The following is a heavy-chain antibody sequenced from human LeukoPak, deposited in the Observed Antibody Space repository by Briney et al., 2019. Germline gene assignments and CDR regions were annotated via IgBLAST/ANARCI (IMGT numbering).Heavy chain of an antibody. CDR3: AIIPPEYYYDSSPPPRSFDP. Sequence: GGSLRLSCEASGFTFSNYGMNWVRQAPGKGLEWVSGIGGSGGFTTYFADSVKGRFTISRDNSKNTLYLQMNSLRPEDTAVYYCAIIPPEYYYDSSPPPRSFDPWGQGTLVTVSS. CDR1: GFTFSNYG. D-gene: IGHD3-22*01. CDR2: IGGSGGFTT. J-gene: IGHJ5*02. V-gene: IGHV3-23*01.